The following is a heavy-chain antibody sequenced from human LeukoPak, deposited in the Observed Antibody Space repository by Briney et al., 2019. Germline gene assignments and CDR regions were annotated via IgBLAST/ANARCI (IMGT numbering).Heavy chain of an antibody. V-gene: IGHV1-2*06. CDR3: ARNSGGIVVVPTAAPDY. D-gene: IGHD2-2*01. CDR2: INPNSGGT. CDR1: GYTFTGYY. J-gene: IGHJ4*02. Sequence: ASVKVSCKASGYTFTGYYMHWVRQAPGLGLEWMGRINPNSGGTNYAQKSQGRVTMTRDTSISTAYMELSRLRSDDTAVYYCARNSGGIVVVPTAAPDYWGQGTLVTVSS.